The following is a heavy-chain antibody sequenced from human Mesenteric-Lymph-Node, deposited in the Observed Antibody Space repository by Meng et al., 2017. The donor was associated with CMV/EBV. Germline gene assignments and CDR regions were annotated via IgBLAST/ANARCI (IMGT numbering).Heavy chain of an antibody. Sequence: SETLSLTCTVSGGSISSSSYYWGWIRQPPGKGLEWIGSIYYSGSTYYNPSLKSRVTILADKSKNQFSLKLTSVTAADTAVYYCARDSNVLRFLEWSDYYYGMDVWGQGTTVTVSS. V-gene: IGHV4-39*07. J-gene: IGHJ6*02. CDR3: ARDSNVLRFLEWSDYYYGMDV. CDR2: IYYSGST. D-gene: IGHD3-3*01. CDR1: GGSISSSSYY.